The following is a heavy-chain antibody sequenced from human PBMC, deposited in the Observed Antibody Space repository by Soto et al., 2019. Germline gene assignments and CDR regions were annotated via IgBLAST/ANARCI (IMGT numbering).Heavy chain of an antibody. CDR3: ARSYYDILTGYYLRGSAFDI. Sequence: SETLSLTCTVSGGSISSSSYYWGWIRQPPGKGLEWIGSIYYSGSTYYNPSLKSRVTISVDTSKNQFSLKLSSVTAADTAVYYCARSYYDILTGYYLRGSAFDIWGQGTMVTVSS. CDR2: IYYSGST. CDR1: GGSISSSSYY. D-gene: IGHD3-9*01. J-gene: IGHJ3*02. V-gene: IGHV4-39*01.